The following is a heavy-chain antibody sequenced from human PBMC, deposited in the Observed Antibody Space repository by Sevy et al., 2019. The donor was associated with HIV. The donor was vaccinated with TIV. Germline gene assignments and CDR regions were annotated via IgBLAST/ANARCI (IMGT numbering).Heavy chain of an antibody. V-gene: IGHV4-59*08. J-gene: IGHJ3*02. CDR2: IFYGGSA. CDR1: GGSIRTYL. Sequence: SETLSLTCTVSGGSIRTYLWTWIRQPPGKGLEYIGNIFYGGSANYNPSLKSRVTISVGTSTNQLSLRLSSVTAADTANCYCARPYSSGWSGAFDIWGQGTMVTVSS. D-gene: IGHD6-19*01. CDR3: ARPYSSGWSGAFDI.